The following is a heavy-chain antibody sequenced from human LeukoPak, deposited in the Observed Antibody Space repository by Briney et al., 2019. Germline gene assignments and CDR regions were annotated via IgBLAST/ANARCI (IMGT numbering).Heavy chain of an antibody. CDR2: ISYDGSNK. Sequence: GGSLRLSCAASGFTFSSYGMHWVRQAPGKGLEWVAVISYDGSNKYYADSVKGRFTISRDNSKNTLYLQMNSLRAEDTAVYYCAKEGHIRYYYYGMDVWGQGTTVTVSS. V-gene: IGHV3-30*18. J-gene: IGHJ6*02. CDR1: GFTFSSYG. CDR3: AKEGHIRYYYYGMDV.